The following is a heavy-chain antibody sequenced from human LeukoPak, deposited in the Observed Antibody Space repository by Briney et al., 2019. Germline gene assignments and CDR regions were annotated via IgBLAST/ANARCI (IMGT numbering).Heavy chain of an antibody. D-gene: IGHD1/OR15-1a*01. J-gene: IGHJ6*03. CDR2: MNPNSGNT. CDR1: GYTFTSYD. V-gene: IGHV1-8*01. Sequence: ASVKVSRKASGYTFTSYDINWVRQATGQGLEWMGWMNPNSGNTGYAQKFQGRVTMTRNTSISTAYMELSSLRSEDTAVYYCARANNDYYYYYMDVWGKGTTVTVSS. CDR3: ARANNDYYYYYMDV.